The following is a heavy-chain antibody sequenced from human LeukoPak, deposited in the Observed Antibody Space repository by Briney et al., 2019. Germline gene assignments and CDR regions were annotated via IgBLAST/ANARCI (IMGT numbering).Heavy chain of an antibody. CDR2: IYPGDSDT. D-gene: IGHD2-15*01. Sequence: KVSCKGSGYSFTSYWIGWARQMPGKGLEWMGIIYPGDSDTKYSPSFQGQVTISADKSISTAYLQWSSLKASDTAMYYCARHPIYCSGGTCYASYYFDYWGQGTLVTVSS. CDR1: GYSFTSYW. V-gene: IGHV5-51*01. J-gene: IGHJ4*02. CDR3: ARHPIYCSGGTCYASYYFDY.